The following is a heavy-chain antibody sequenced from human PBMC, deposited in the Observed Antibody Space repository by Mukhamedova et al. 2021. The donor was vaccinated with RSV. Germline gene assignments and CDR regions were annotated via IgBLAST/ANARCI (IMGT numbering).Heavy chain of an antibody. J-gene: IGHJ3*02. CDR2: IIPIFGTA. Sequence: GGIIPIFGTANYAQKFQGRVTITADESTSTAYMELSSLRSEDTAVYYCARDDRQEQYCSSTSCYNAFDIWGQGTMVTVPS. D-gene: IGHD2-2*02. CDR3: ARDDRQEQYCSSTSCYNAFDI. V-gene: IGHV1-69*01.